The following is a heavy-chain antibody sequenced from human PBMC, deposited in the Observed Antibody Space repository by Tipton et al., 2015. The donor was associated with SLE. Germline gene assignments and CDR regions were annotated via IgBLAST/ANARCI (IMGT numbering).Heavy chain of an antibody. CDR2: ISYYGGNK. D-gene: IGHD3-16*01. CDR3: AREEVFMNAFDI. CDR1: GFTFSIYA. Sequence: SLRLSCAASGFTFSIYAIHWVCQAPGKRLEWVAVISYYGGNKYYADSVKGRFTISRDNSKNTLYLQMNSLRAEDTAVYYCAREEVFMNAFDIWGQGTMVTVSS. V-gene: IGHV3-30*04. J-gene: IGHJ3*02.